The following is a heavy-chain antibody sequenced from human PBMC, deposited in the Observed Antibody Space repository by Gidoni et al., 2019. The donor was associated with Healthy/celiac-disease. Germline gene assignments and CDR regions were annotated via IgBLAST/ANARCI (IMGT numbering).Heavy chain of an antibody. CDR2: ISGSGGST. CDR3: AKATKLAGIRITMNLYRFFDY. CDR1: GFTFSSYA. V-gene: IGHV3-23*01. J-gene: IGHJ4*02. D-gene: IGHD3-22*01. Sequence: EVQLLESGGGLVQPGGSLRLSCAASGFTFSSYALSWVRQAPGKGLEWVSAISGSGGSTYYADSVKGRFTISRDNSKNTLYLQMNSLRAEDTAVYYCAKATKLAGIRITMNLYRFFDYWGQGTLVTVSS.